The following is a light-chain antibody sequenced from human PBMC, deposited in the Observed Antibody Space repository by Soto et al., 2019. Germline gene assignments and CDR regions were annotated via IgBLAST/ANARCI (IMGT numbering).Light chain of an antibody. CDR1: ESIISY. CDR2: GAS. Sequence: DIQMTQSPSSLSASIGDRVTITCRASESIISYLNWYQQKPGKAPKLLISGASTLQSGVPSRFSGRGSGTDFTLAISSLQPEDVGTYYCQQSVRTLLSVGGGTKVEIK. CDR3: QQSVRTLLS. V-gene: IGKV1-39*01. J-gene: IGKJ4*01.